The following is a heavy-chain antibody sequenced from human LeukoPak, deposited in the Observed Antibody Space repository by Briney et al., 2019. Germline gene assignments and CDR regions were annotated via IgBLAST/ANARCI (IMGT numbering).Heavy chain of an antibody. D-gene: IGHD1-26*01. Sequence: GGSLRLSCAASGFTFSSYSMNWVRQAPGKGLEWVSYISTGSSSRNYADSVKGRFTISRDNAKNSLYLQMDSLRAEDTAVYYCARDQTGSYDYWGQGTLVTVPS. J-gene: IGHJ4*02. CDR3: ARDQTGSYDY. V-gene: IGHV3-48*01. CDR1: GFTFSSYS. CDR2: ISTGSSSR.